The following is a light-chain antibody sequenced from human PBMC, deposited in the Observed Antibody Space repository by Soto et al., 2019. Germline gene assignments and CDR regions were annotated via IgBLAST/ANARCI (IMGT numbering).Light chain of an antibody. CDR3: QQFHSFSRT. V-gene: IGKV1-5*03. Sequence: DIQMTQSPSTLPGSVGDRVTITCWASQTISSWLAWYQQKTGKXXKXXIYKASTLKSGVPSRFSGSGSGTELTITISSLKPEDFETDDCQQFHSFSRTFGQGTKVDI. J-gene: IGKJ1*01. CDR2: KAS. CDR1: QTISSW.